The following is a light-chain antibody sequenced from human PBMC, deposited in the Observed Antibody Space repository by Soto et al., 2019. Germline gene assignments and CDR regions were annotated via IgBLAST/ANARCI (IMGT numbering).Light chain of an antibody. CDR1: QGVSNL. CDR2: DAS. CDR3: QQRADWPPALT. J-gene: IGKJ4*01. Sequence: EIVLTQSPDTLSLSPGDRATLSCRASQGVSNLLAWYQQRPGQAPRLLIYDASKRATGVPARFSGSGSGTDFTLTISSLEPEDFAVYYCQQRADWPPALTFRGGTKVDI. V-gene: IGKV3-11*01.